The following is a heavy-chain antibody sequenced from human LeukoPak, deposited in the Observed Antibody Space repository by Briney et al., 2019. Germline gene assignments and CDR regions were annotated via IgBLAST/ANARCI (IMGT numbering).Heavy chain of an antibody. CDR3: ARGSPHSGSSKSGNDAFDI. V-gene: IGHV1-46*01. CDR2: ISPSGGST. CDR1: GYTFTSYY. Sequence: GASVKVSCKASGYTFTSYYMHWVRQAPGQGLEWMGIISPSGGSTSYAQKFQGRVTMTRDTSTSTVYMELSSLRSEDTAVYYCARGSPHSGSSKSGNDAFDIWGQGTMVTVSS. J-gene: IGHJ3*02. D-gene: IGHD1-26*01.